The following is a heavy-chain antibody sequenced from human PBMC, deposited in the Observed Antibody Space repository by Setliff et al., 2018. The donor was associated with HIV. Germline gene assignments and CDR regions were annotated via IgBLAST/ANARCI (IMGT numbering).Heavy chain of an antibody. D-gene: IGHD3-10*01. CDR1: GYTFTSYG. V-gene: IGHV1-69*05. J-gene: IGHJ4*02. CDR2: IIPIFGTA. CDR3: ARDRSYYPNYFDF. Sequence: SVKVSCKASGYTFTSYGISWVRQAPGQGLEWMGGIIPIFGTANYAQKFQGRVTITTDESTSIAYMELSSLRSEDTAVYYCARDRSYYPNYFDFWGQGTLVTVSS.